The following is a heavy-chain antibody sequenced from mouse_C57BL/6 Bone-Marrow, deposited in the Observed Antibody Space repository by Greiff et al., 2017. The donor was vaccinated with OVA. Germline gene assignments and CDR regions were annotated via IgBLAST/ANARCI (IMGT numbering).Heavy chain of an antibody. V-gene: IGHV2-9-1*01. CDR1: GFSLTSYA. CDR2: IWTGGGT. Sequence: VKLMESGPGLVAPSQSLSITCTVSGFSLTSYAISWVRQPPGKGLEWLGVIWTGGGTNYNSALKSRLSISKDNSKSQVFLKMNSLQTDDTARYYCARGPYYGSSFPFAYWGQGTLVTVSA. J-gene: IGHJ3*01. CDR3: ARGPYYGSSFPFAY. D-gene: IGHD1-1*01.